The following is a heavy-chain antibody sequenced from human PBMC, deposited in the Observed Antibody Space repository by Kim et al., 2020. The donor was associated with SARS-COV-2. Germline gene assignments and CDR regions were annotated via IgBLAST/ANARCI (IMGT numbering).Heavy chain of an antibody. CDR1: GYSFTSYW. Sequence: GESLKISCKGSGYSFTSYWIGWVRQMPGKGLEWMGIIYPGDSDTRYSPSFQGQVTISADKSISTAYLQWSSLKASDTAMYYCARAKLTRGYCSGGSCYSFDYWGQGTLVTVSS. V-gene: IGHV5-51*01. J-gene: IGHJ4*02. CDR3: ARAKLTRGYCSGGSCYSFDY. D-gene: IGHD2-15*01. CDR2: IYPGDSDT.